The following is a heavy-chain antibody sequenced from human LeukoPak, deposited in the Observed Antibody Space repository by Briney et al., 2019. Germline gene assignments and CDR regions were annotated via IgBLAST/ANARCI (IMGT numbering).Heavy chain of an antibody. Sequence: SETLSLTCSVSGVSIGSNTYYWGWIRQPPGKGLEWIGSLHYGGITYYNPSLKGRLTISGDTSKNQFSLRLSSVTAADTAVCYCARHNYYYGSSGYYLDYWGRGTLVADSS. CDR2: LHYGGIT. V-gene: IGHV4-39*01. CDR3: ARHNYYYGSSGYYLDY. D-gene: IGHD3-22*01. CDR1: GVSIGSNTYY. J-gene: IGHJ4*02.